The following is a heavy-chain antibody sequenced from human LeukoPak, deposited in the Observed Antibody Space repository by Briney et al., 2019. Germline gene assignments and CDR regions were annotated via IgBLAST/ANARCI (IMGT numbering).Heavy chain of an antibody. D-gene: IGHD2-21*02. Sequence: GGSLRLSCAASGFIFTNAWMSWVRQAPGKGLEWVGHIKRKSDGGTTDYAAPVKGRFTISRDNAKNSLYLQMNSLRAEDTAVYYCVRVGCSGGDCYLQRWPFDCWGQGTLVTVSS. CDR2: IKRKSDGGTT. CDR1: GFIFTNAW. J-gene: IGHJ4*02. CDR3: VRVGCSGGDCYLQRWPFDC. V-gene: IGHV3-15*01.